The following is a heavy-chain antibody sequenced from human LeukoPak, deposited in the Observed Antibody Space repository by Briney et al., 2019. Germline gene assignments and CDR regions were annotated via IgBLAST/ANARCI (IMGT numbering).Heavy chain of an antibody. CDR3: ARGYCSSTSCYYDY. CDR2: IYYSGST. J-gene: IGHJ4*02. Sequence: SQTLSLTCTVSGGSISSGDYYWSWIRQPPGKGLEWIGYIYYSGSTYYNPSLKSRVTISVDTSKNQFSLKLSSVTAADTAVYYCARGYCSSTSCYYDYWGQGTLVTVSS. CDR1: GGSISSGDYY. V-gene: IGHV4-30-4*01. D-gene: IGHD2-2*01.